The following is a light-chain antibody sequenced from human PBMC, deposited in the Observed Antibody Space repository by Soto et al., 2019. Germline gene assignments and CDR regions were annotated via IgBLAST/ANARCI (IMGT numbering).Light chain of an antibody. Sequence: SVLTQPPSASGTPGQRVTISCSGSSSNIGSNTVTWYQQLPGTAPKLLFYSNNQRPSGVPDRFSASKPGTSASLAISGLQSEDEADYYCATWDDSLIGSVFGTGTKVTVL. CDR2: SNN. CDR1: SSNIGSNT. V-gene: IGLV1-44*01. CDR3: ATWDDSLIGSV. J-gene: IGLJ1*01.